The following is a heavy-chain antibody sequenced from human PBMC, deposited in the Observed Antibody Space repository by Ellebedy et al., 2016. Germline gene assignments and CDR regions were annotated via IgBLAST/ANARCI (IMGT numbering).Heavy chain of an antibody. CDR3: ARGDVLGSSLDY. CDR2: IYYSGST. J-gene: IGHJ4*02. CDR1: GGSISSYY. V-gene: IGHV4-59*01. Sequence: SETLSLTCTVSGGSISSYYWSWIRQPPGKGLEWIGYIYYSGSTNYNPSLKSRVPISVDTSKNQFSLKLSSVTAADTAVYYCARGDVLGSSLDYWGQGTLVTVSS. D-gene: IGHD3-16*01.